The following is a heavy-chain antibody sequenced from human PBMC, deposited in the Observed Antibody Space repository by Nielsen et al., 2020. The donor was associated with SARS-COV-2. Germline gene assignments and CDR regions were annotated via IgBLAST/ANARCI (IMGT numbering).Heavy chain of an antibody. V-gene: IGHV3-33*03. D-gene: IGHD2-15*01. CDR2: IWYDGSNK. Sequence: GESLKISCAASGFTFSSYGMHWVRQAPGKGLEWVAVIWYDGSNKYYADSVKGRFTISRDNAKNSLYLQMNSLRAEDTALYYCAKLGGYCSGGSCLPLDFLGQGTLVTVSS. CDR1: GFTFSSYG. J-gene: IGHJ4*03. CDR3: AKLGGYCSGGSCLPLDF.